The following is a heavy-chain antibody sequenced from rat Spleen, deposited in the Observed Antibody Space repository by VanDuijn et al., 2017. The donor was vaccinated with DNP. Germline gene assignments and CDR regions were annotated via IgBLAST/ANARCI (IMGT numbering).Heavy chain of an antibody. CDR3: ARGGGSTTDYYALDA. CDR1: GFTFSNYY. D-gene: IGHD1-5*01. CDR2: ISTSGSRT. J-gene: IGHJ4*01. Sequence: EVQLVESGGGLVQPGRSMKLSCAASGFTFSNYYMAWVRQAPTKGLEWVATISTSGSRTYYPDSVKGRFTISRDNAKSSLYLQMNSLKSEDTATYYCARGGGSTTDYYALDAWGQGTSVTVSS. V-gene: IGHV5-25*01.